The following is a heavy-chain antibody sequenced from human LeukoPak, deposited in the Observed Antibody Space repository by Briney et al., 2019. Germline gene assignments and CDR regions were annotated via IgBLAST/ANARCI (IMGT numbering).Heavy chain of an antibody. CDR3: ARARGHWNYDF. V-gene: IGHV1-18*04. J-gene: IGHJ4*02. CDR1: GYTFINYD. CDR2: ISVDNGNT. D-gene: IGHD1-7*01. Sequence: ASVKVSCKASGYTFINYDISWVRQAPGQGLEWMGWISVDNGNTNNAQNLQDRVTMTTDTSTSTAYMELRSLRSDGTAVYYCARARGHWNYDFWGQGTLVTVSS.